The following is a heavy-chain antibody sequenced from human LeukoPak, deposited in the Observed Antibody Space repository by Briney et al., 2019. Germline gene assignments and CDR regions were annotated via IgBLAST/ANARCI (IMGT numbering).Heavy chain of an antibody. V-gene: IGHV3-53*01. CDR2: IYSDNT. CDR3: ARRAGAYSHPYDY. J-gene: IGHJ4*02. CDR1: GFTVSSNS. Sequence: GGSLRLSCVVSGFTVSSNSMSWVRQAPGKGLEWVSFIYSDNTHYSDSVKGRFTISRDNSKNTLYLQLNSLRAEDTAVYYCARRAGAYSHPYDYWGQGTLVTVSS. D-gene: IGHD4/OR15-4a*01.